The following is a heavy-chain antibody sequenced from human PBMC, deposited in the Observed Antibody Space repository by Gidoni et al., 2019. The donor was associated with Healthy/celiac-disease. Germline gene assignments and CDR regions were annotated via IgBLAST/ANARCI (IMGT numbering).Heavy chain of an antibody. Sequence: EVQLVASGGGLVKPGGSLRLSCAASGFTFSRYSMNWVRQAPGKGLEWVSSISSSRSYIYYADSVKGRFTISRDNAKNSLYLQMNSLRAEDTAVYYCARGDSSGYYLFPGGYWGQGTLVTVSS. CDR1: GFTFSRYS. CDR3: ARGDSSGYYLFPGGY. CDR2: ISSSRSYI. J-gene: IGHJ4*02. D-gene: IGHD3-22*01. V-gene: IGHV3-21*01.